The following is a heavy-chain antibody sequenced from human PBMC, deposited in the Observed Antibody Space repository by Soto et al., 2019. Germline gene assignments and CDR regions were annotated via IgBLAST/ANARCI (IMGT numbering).Heavy chain of an antibody. CDR1: GYTFTNYG. D-gene: IGHD5-12*01. CDR3: ARVLGLRTRETFYY. J-gene: IGHJ4*02. V-gene: IGHV1-18*01. Sequence: ASVKVSCKASGYTFTNYGINWVRQAPGQGLEWMGWVSAYNGERTYAQKVQDRITMTTDTSTSTAYMELSSLRSKDTAVYYCARVLGLRTRETFYYWGQGTLVTVSS. CDR2: VSAYNGER.